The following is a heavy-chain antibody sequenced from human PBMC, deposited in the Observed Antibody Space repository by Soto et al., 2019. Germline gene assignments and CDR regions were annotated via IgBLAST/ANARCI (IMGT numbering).Heavy chain of an antibody. CDR1: GGSISTTSYY. D-gene: IGHD3-22*01. Sequence: SETLYLTCTVSGGSISTTSYYWGWIRQPPGKGLEWVGSISYSGSTYYNPSLKSRVTISIDTSKNQFSLKLSSVTAADTAVYYCMLGSGWKDFDYWGQGTLVT. V-gene: IGHV4-39*01. CDR2: ISYSGST. J-gene: IGHJ4*02. CDR3: MLGSGWKDFDY.